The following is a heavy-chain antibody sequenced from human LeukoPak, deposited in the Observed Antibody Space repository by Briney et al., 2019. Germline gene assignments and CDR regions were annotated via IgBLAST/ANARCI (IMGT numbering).Heavy chain of an antibody. CDR1: GGSISSGSYY. Sequence: SETLSLTCTVSGGSISSGSYYWSWIRQPAGKGLEWIGRIYTSGSTNYNPSHKSRVTISVDTSKNQFSLKLSSVTAADTAVYYCAAGGYCGGDCYSPVDYWGQGTLVTVSS. J-gene: IGHJ4*02. CDR3: AAGGYCGGDCYSPVDY. V-gene: IGHV4-61*02. D-gene: IGHD2-21*02. CDR2: IYTSGST.